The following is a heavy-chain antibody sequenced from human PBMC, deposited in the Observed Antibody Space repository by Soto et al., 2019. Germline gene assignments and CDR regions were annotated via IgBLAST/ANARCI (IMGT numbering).Heavy chain of an antibody. D-gene: IGHD3-10*01. V-gene: IGHV3-21*01. CDR2: ISSSSSSI. CDR1: GFSFSSCS. Sequence: EVQLVESGGGLVKPGGSLRLSCAASGFSFSSCSMNWVRQAPGKGLEWVSSISSSSSSIYYADSAKGRFTISRDNAKNSLYLQMNNLRVEDTAVYRCARSYCSGKTDVWGQWTTVTVSS. CDR3: ARSYCSGKTDV. J-gene: IGHJ6*02.